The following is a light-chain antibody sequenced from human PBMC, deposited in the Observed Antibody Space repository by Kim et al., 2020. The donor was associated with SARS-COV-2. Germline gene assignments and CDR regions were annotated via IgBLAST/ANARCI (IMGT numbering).Light chain of an antibody. Sequence: RVTNYCTESNYNLETGYDVLWYQHLPGTAPKLLIYGTHKRPSGVPDRFSGSKSGTSASLSISGLQAEDEADYYCQSYDSSLSALIFGGGTKVTVL. V-gene: IGLV1-40*01. J-gene: IGLJ2*01. CDR1: NYNLETGYD. CDR3: QSYDSSLSALI. CDR2: GTH.